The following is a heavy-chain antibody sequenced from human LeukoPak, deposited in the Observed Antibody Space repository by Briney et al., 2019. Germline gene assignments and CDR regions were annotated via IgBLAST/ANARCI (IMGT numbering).Heavy chain of an antibody. CDR3: SRAGTGFNIPGAY. J-gene: IGHJ4*02. V-gene: IGHV4-59*01. CDR1: GGPHQWFY. Sequence: LETLSLTCPFSGGPHQWFYRGWVPEAPGEGMEWIGYIYYSGSTNYSPSLKSRVTISLDTSKNQFSLKLTSVTAADTAVYYCSRAGTGFNIPGAYWGQGTLVTVSS. CDR2: IYYSGST. D-gene: IGHD1-14*01.